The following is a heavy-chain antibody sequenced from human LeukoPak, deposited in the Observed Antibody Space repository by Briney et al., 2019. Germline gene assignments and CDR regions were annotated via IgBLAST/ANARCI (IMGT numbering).Heavy chain of an antibody. D-gene: IGHD3-10*01. CDR2: ITGSGGST. J-gene: IGHJ3*02. CDR1: GFTFSSYA. CDR3: SCAHRGITMDAFDI. V-gene: IGHV3-23*01. Sequence: PGGSLRLSCAASGFTFSSYAMSWVRQAPGKGLEWVSAITGSGGSTYYADSVKGRFTISRDNSKNTLYLQMNSLRAEDTAVYYCSCAHRGITMDAFDIWGQGTMVTVSS.